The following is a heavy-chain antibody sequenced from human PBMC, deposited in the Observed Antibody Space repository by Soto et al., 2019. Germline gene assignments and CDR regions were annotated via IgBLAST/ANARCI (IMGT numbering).Heavy chain of an antibody. CDR3: AKDLIPTTYYYDSSGYFFDY. CDR1: GFTFSSYA. J-gene: IGHJ4*02. CDR2: ISGSGVST. V-gene: IGHV3-23*01. D-gene: IGHD3-22*01. Sequence: SGGSLRLSCAASGFTFSSYAMSWVRQAPGKGLEWVSAISGSGVSTYYADSVKGRFTISRDNSKNTLYLQMNSLRAEDTAIYYCAKDLIPTTYYYDSSGYFFDYWGQGTLVTVSS.